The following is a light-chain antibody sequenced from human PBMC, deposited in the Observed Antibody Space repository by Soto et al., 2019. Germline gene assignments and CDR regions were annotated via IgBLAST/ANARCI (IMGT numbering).Light chain of an antibody. V-gene: IGKV1-9*01. J-gene: IGKJ5*01. CDR1: HDISTY. CDR2: EAS. CDR3: QQLNTLPFT. Sequence: DIQLTQSPSLLSASVGDRVTITCRASHDISTYLAWYQQKPGKAPKLMIYEASTLQSGVPSRFCGSGSGTEFTLTISGLLPEDFATYHCQQLNTLPFTFGQGTRLEIK.